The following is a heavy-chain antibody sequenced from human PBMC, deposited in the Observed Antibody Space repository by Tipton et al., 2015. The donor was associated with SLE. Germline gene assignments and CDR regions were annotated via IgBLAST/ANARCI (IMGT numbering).Heavy chain of an antibody. CDR2: ISGYNENT. V-gene: IGHV1-18*01. J-gene: IGHJ4*02. D-gene: IGHD3-3*01. Sequence: QLVQSGAEVKKPGASVKVSCKTSGYTFTSRGLSWVRQAPGQGLEWMGWISGYNENTQYAEKFQGRVIMTTDSLTRTVYLDLTSLRSDDTAVYYCATTDPGVVKEFDFWGQGTLVIVSS. CDR3: ATTDPGVVKEFDF. CDR1: GYTFTSRG.